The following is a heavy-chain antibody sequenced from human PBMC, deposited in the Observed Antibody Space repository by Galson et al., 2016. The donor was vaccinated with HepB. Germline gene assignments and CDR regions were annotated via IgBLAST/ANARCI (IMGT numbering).Heavy chain of an antibody. V-gene: IGHV3-33*01. CDR1: GFTFSTYG. CDR2: IWFDGTTK. Sequence: SLRLSCAASGFTFSTYGMHWVRQAPGKGLEWVALIWFDGTTKYFADSVKGRFTISRDNSRNTIYLQMNSLIAEDTAVYYCARHYGSGSMDVWGQGTTVAVPS. D-gene: IGHD3-10*01. CDR3: ARHYGSGSMDV. J-gene: IGHJ6*02.